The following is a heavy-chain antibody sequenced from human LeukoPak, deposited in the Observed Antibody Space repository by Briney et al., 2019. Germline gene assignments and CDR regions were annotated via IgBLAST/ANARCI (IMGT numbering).Heavy chain of an antibody. V-gene: IGHV3-48*01. J-gene: IGHJ4*02. D-gene: IGHD2-2*01. CDR2: ISSSSSTI. CDR3: ASRYCSSTSCYDYNYFDY. CDR1: GFTFSSYS. Sequence: GGSLRLSCAASGFTFSSYSMNLVRQAPGKGLEWISYISSSSSTIYYADSVKGRFTISRDNAKNSLYLQMNSLRAEDTAVYYCASRYCSSTSCYDYNYFDYWGQGTLVTVSS.